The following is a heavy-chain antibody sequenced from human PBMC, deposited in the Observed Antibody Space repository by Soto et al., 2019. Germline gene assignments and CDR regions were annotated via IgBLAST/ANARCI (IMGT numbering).Heavy chain of an antibody. Sequence: EVQLLESGGGLVQPGGSLRLSCAASGFTFSSYAMSWVRQAPGKGLEWVSVISGSGATTYYADSVKGRFTISTDNSKNTLYLQMNSLRAEDTAVYYCARLTVTTSEDAVDIWGQGTMVTVSS. CDR2: ISGSGATT. CDR3: ARLTVTTSEDAVDI. CDR1: GFTFSSYA. J-gene: IGHJ3*02. V-gene: IGHV3-23*01. D-gene: IGHD4-17*01.